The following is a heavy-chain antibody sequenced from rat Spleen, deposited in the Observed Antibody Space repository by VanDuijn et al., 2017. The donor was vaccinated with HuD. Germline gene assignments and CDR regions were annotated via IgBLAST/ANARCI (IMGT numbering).Heavy chain of an antibody. CDR1: GFSLTSYN. D-gene: IGHD1-9*01. CDR3: SRTAYGYNLHWFTY. J-gene: IGHJ3*01. Sequence: QVQLKESGPGLVQPSQTLSLTCTVSGFSLTSYNVHWVRQPTGKGPEWMGIIWTGGSTDYNSAPKSRLSISRDTSKSQVFLKMDSLQPEDKAMYFCSRTAYGYNLHWFTYWGQRTLLTGSS. CDR2: IWTGGST. V-gene: IGHV2-30*01.